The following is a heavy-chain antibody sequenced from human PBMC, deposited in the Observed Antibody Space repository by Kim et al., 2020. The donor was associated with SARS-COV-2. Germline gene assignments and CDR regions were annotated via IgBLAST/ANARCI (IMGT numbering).Heavy chain of an antibody. V-gene: IGHV1-69*04. J-gene: IGHJ6*02. CDR2: IIPILGIA. D-gene: IGHD5-18*01. CDR3: ARVLRNPHSEYYYYYGMDV. CDR1: GGTFSSYA. Sequence: SVKVSCKASGGTFSSYAISWVRQAPGQGLEWMGRIIPILGIANYAQKFQGRVTITADKSTSTAYMELSSLRSEDTAVYYCARVLRNPHSEYYYYYGMDVWGQGTTVTVSS.